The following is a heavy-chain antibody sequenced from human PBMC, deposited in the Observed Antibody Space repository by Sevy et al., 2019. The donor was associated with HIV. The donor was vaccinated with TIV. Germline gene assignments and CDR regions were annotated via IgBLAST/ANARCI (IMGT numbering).Heavy chain of an antibody. CDR3: ARDLFGVVITSNYYYYGMDV. Sequence: SETLSLTCTVSGGSISSYYWSRIRQPAGKGLEWIGRIYTSGSTNYNPSLKSRVTMSVDTSKNQFSLKLSSVTAADTAVYYCARDLFGVVITSNYYYYGMDVWGQGTTVTVSS. D-gene: IGHD3-3*01. CDR2: IYTSGST. J-gene: IGHJ6*02. V-gene: IGHV4-4*07. CDR1: GGSISSYY.